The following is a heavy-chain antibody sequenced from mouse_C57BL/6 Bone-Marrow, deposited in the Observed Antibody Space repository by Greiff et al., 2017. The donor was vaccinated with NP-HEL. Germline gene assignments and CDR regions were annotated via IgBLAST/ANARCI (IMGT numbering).Heavy chain of an antibody. Sequence: EVHLVESGGGLVQPKGSLKLSCAASGFSFNTYAMNWVRPAPGKGLEWVARIRSNSNNYATYYADSVKDSFTISRDDSESMLYLQMNNLKTEDTAMYYCVRQRDYGSSQFAYWGQGTLVTVSA. CDR3: VRQRDYGSSQFAY. CDR2: IRSNSNNYAT. CDR1: GFSFNTYA. V-gene: IGHV10-1*01. D-gene: IGHD1-1*01. J-gene: IGHJ3*01.